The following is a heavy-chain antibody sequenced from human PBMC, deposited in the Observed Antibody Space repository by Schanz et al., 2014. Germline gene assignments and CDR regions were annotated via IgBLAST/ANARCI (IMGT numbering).Heavy chain of an antibody. CDR1: GGSISSGGSS. CDR3: ARQGIGYQHGRYYYYMDV. CDR2: IYYSGDT. V-gene: IGHV4-30-2*03. D-gene: IGHD2-2*01. Sequence: QLQLQESGSGLVKPSQTLSLTCGVSGGSISSGGSSWNWIRLPPGKGLEWIGYIYYSGDTNYNPSLKSRVTISVDTSKNQFSLNLISVTAADTAVYYCARQGIGYQHGRYYYYMDVWGRGTTVIVSS. J-gene: IGHJ6*03.